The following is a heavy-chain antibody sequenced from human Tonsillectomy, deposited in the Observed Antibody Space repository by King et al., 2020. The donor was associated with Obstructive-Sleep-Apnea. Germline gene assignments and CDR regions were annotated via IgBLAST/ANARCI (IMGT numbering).Heavy chain of an antibody. CDR2: ISSSGNTI. D-gene: IGHD6-19*01. CDR1: GFTLSDYY. CDR3: AREGPYASGWDFDS. Sequence: VQLVESGGGLVRPGGSLRLSCAASGFTLSDYYMSWIRQVPGKGLEWISYISSSGNTIYHADSVKGRFTISRDNAKNSLYLQMNSLRAEDTAVYYCAREGPYASGWDFDSWGQGTLVTVSS. J-gene: IGHJ4*01. V-gene: IGHV3-11*01.